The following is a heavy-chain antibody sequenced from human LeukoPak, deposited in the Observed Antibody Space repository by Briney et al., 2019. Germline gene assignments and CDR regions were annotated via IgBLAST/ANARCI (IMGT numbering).Heavy chain of an antibody. CDR2: INAGNGNT. Sequence: ASVKVSCKASGYTFTSYAVHWVRLAPGQRLEWMGWINAGNGNTKYSQKFQGRITITRDTSASTAYMELSSLRSEDTAVYYCARDQNTYYDFWSGSYGMDVWGQGITVTVSS. V-gene: IGHV1-3*01. J-gene: IGHJ6*02. CDR1: GYTFTSYA. CDR3: ARDQNTYYDFWSGSYGMDV. D-gene: IGHD3-3*01.